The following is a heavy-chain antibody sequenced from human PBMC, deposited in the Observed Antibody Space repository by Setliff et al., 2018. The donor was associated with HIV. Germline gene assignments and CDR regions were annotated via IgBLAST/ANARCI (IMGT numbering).Heavy chain of an antibody. D-gene: IGHD2-2*01. J-gene: IGHJ4*02. CDR3: ASSPAWRSDFGLHTFDY. CDR1: GASINGDNYY. Sequence: SETLSLTCTVSGASINGDNYYWSWLRQPPGKGLEWIAYISSSGKKFDNPTLTSRLSIPIDTSKSQFSLKLSSVTAADTAVYYCASSPAWRSDFGLHTFDYWGQGTLVTVSS. CDR2: ISSSGKK. V-gene: IGHV4-30-4*01.